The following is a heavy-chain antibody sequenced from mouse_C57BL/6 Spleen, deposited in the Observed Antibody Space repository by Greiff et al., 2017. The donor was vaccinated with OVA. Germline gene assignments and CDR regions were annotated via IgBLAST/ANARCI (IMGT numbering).Heavy chain of an antibody. V-gene: IGHV1-64*01. CDR3: ARREDSGYYFDY. D-gene: IGHD3-2*02. J-gene: IGHJ2*01. Sequence: QVQLQHPGAELVKPGASVKLSCKASGYTFTSYWMHWVKQRPGQGLEWIGMIHPNSGSTNYNEKFKSKATLTVDKSSSTAYMQLSSLTSEDSAVYYCARREDSGYYFDYWGQGTTLTVSS. CDR1: GYTFTSYW. CDR2: IHPNSGST.